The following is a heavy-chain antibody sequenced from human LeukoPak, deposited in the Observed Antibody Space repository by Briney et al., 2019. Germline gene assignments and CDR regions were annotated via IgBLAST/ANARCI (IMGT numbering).Heavy chain of an antibody. Sequence: TGGSLRLSCAASGFTFSSYSMNWVRQAPGKGLEWVSYIGVGSSAIYYADSVKGRFTISRDNSKNTLYLQMNSLRAEDTAVYYCARDRLYSGSPGAFDIWGQGTMVTVSS. D-gene: IGHD1-26*01. CDR3: ARDRLYSGSPGAFDI. V-gene: IGHV3-48*01. CDR2: IGVGSSAI. J-gene: IGHJ3*02. CDR1: GFTFSSYS.